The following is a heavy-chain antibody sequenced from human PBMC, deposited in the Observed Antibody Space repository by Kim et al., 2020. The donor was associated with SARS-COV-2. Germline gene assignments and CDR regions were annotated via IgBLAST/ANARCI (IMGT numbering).Heavy chain of an antibody. CDR3: ASGGWLQFDYFDY. D-gene: IGHD5-12*01. Sequence: YVDSVKGRFTISRDNAKNSLYLQMNSLRAEDTAVYYCASGGWLQFDYFDYWGQGTLVTVSS. J-gene: IGHJ4*02. V-gene: IGHV3-7*01.